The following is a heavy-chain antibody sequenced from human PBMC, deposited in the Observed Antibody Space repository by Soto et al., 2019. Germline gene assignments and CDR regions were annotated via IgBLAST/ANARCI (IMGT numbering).Heavy chain of an antibody. Sequence: QVQLQESGPGLVKASETLSLSCTVSGHSISADYWNWIRQPAGKRLERIWRVDASGHTNYNPSLKRRVTMAVDTSTNQFFLKVRSMTAADTAMYFCARDVGASVVTHWFDPWCQGALVTVSS. CDR1: GHSISADY. CDR2: VDASGHT. CDR3: ARDVGASVVTHWFDP. J-gene: IGHJ5*02. D-gene: IGHD3-22*01. V-gene: IGHV4-4*07.